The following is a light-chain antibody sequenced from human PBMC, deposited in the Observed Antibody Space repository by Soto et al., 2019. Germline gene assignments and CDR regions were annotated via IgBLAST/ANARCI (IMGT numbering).Light chain of an antibody. CDR1: SSDVGGYNY. CDR2: EVS. CDR3: TSYAGSTFYV. J-gene: IGLJ1*01. V-gene: IGLV2-8*01. Sequence: VLTQPPSASGSPGQSVTISCTGTSSDVGGYNYVSWFQQHPGKAPKLMIYEVSKRPSGVPDRFSGSKSGNTASLTVSGLQAEDEADYYCTSYAGSTFYVFGTGTKVTVL.